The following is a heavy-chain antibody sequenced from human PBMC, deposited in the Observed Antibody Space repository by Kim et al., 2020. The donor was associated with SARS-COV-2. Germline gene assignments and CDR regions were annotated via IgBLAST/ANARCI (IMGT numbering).Heavy chain of an antibody. CDR3: AGGDTIFGVVINAFDI. Sequence: PSLKRRGNISVDTSKNQFSLKLGSVTAADTAVYYCAGGDTIFGVVINAFDIWGQGTMVTVSS. V-gene: IGHV4-31*02. D-gene: IGHD3-3*01. J-gene: IGHJ3*02.